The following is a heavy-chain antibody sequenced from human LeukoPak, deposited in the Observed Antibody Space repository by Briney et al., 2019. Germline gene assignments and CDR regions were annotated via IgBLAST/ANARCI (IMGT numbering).Heavy chain of an antibody. CDR1: GFTFSEYW. Sequence: GGSLRLSCAASGFTFSEYWMAWVRQAPGKGLEWVANIKQDGGEKYYVDSVKGRFTISRDNAENSLFLQMNGLRAEDTAVYYCARDKVVGATNFDSWGQGTLVSVSS. CDR2: IKQDGGEK. V-gene: IGHV3-7*01. J-gene: IGHJ4*02. CDR3: ARDKVVGATNFDS. D-gene: IGHD1-26*01.